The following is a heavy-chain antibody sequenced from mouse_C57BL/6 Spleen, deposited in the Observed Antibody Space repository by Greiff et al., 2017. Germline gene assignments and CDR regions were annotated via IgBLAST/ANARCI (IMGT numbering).Heavy chain of an antibody. CDR1: GYTFTSYW. J-gene: IGHJ2*01. CDR2: IDPSDSYT. V-gene: IGHV1-50*01. CDR3: ASIYYGNYKDY. Sequence: QVQLQQPGAELVKPGASVKLSCKASGYTFTSYWMQWVKQRPGQGLEWIGEIDPSDSYTNYNQKFKGKATLTVDTSSSTAYMQLSSLTSEDSAVYYCASIYYGNYKDYWGQGTTLTVSS. D-gene: IGHD2-1*01.